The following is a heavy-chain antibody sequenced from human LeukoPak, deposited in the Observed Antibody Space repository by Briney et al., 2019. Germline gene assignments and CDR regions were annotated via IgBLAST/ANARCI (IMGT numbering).Heavy chain of an antibody. CDR3: ARGYDSKSTYFNY. V-gene: IGHV4/OR15-8*01. CDR2: IPHNGTR. J-gene: IGHJ4*02. CDR1: VGSINSGNG. D-gene: IGHD5-12*01. Sequence: SETVSLTCGVSVGSINSGNGWSWVRARPGNGLEVIVEIPHNGTRNYNPSLKSRFTISVDTSKNQFSLRLNSVTAADTAVYYCARGYDSKSTYFNYWGQGTLVTVSS.